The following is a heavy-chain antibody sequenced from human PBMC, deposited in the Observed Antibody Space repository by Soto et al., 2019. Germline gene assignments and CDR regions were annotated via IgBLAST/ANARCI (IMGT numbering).Heavy chain of an antibody. CDR1: GFTFSSDV. CDR2: ISYDGSVK. D-gene: IGHD5-12*01. Sequence: QVQLVESGGGVVQPGRSLRLSCGASGFTFSSDVMHWVRQAPGKGLEWVAVISYDGSVKYYTDSVKGRFSISRDNSKNTLYLQMNSLRDEDSAVYYCTKAITGTWSMDAWGQGTTVTVSS. CDR3: TKAITGTWSMDA. V-gene: IGHV3-30*18. J-gene: IGHJ6*02.